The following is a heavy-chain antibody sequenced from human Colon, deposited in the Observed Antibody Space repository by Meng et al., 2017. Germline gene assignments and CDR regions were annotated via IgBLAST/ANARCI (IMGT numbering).Heavy chain of an antibody. Sequence: GESLKISCAASGFSFGNYAMSWVRQAPGKGLEWISSISVNGRSTYYADSVKGRFTISRDISDKTVYLEMNSLRAGDTAIYYCAKQSVVTTVRGIDDWGQGVLVTVSS. CDR1: GFSFGNYA. J-gene: IGHJ4*01. CDR3: AKQSVVTTVRGIDD. CDR2: ISVNGRST. D-gene: IGHD3-10*01. V-gene: IGHV3-23*01.